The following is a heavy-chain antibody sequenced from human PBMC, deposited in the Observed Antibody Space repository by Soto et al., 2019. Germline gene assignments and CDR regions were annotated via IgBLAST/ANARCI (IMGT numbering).Heavy chain of an antibody. D-gene: IGHD3-10*01. Sequence: SETLSLTCTVSGGSIRSSSYYWGWIRQPPGKGLEWIGSIYYSGSTYYNPSLKSRVTISVDTSKNQFSLKLSSVTAADTAVYYCASPYYYGSGGDYYGMDVWGQGTTVT. CDR2: IYYSGST. CDR1: GGSIRSSSYY. V-gene: IGHV4-39*01. CDR3: ASPYYYGSGGDYYGMDV. J-gene: IGHJ6*02.